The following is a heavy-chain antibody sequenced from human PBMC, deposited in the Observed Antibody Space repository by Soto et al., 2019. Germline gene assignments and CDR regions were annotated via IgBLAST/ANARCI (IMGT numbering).Heavy chain of an antibody. CDR2: ISASGDRI. D-gene: IGHD1-1*01. CDR1: GFTFSAYA. Sequence: LLESGGGLAQPGGSLRLSCAASGFTFSAYAMDWVRQAPGGGLQWVSSISASGDRIHYADSVKGRFTVSRDNSKKTLFLQMNTLRADDTAIYYCAIGPNDWKNHWGQGTLVVVSS. CDR3: AIGPNDWKNH. J-gene: IGHJ4*02. V-gene: IGHV3-23*01.